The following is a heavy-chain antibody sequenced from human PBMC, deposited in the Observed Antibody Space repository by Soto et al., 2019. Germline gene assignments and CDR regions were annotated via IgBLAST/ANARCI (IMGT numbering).Heavy chain of an antibody. CDR3: TTRYSGYDDYFDY. D-gene: IGHD5-12*01. V-gene: IGHV3-15*01. CDR1: GFTFSNAW. J-gene: IGHJ4*02. Sequence: SLRLSCAASGFTFSNAWMSWVRQAPGKGLEWVGRIKSKTDGGTTDYAAPVKGRFTISRDDSKNTLYLQMNSLKTKDTAVYYCTTRYSGYDDYFDYWGQGTLVTVSS. CDR2: IKSKTDGGTT.